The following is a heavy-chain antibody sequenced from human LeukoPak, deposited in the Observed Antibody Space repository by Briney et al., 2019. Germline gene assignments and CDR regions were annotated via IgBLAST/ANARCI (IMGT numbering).Heavy chain of an antibody. CDR1: GFTFSQYA. V-gene: IGHV3-21*01. J-gene: IGHJ5*02. CDR3: AGLPAVTTDPNWFDP. D-gene: IGHD4-17*01. Sequence: PGGSLRLSCAASGFTFSQYAMTWVRQAPGKGLEWVSSIGISTTYIYYADSVKGRFTISRDNAKNSLYLQMNSLRAEDTAVYYCAGLPAVTTDPNWFDPWGQGTLVTVSS. CDR2: IGISTTYI.